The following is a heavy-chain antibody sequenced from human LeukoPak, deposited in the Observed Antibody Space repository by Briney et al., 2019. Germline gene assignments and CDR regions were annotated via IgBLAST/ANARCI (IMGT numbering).Heavy chain of an antibody. J-gene: IGHJ4*02. CDR2: ISSSSSYI. Sequence: GGSLRLSCAASGFTFSSYSMNWVRQAPGKGLEWVSSISSSSSYIYYADSLKGRFTISRDNARNSVYLQMNSLRAEDTAIYYCAKESSLLRGPTVIYYFDFWGQGTLVTVSS. CDR1: GFTFSSYS. D-gene: IGHD3-10*01. V-gene: IGHV3-21*04. CDR3: AKESSLLRGPTVIYYFDF.